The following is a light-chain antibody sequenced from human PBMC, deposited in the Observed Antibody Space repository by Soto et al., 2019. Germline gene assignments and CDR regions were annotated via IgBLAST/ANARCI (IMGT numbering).Light chain of an antibody. J-gene: IGKJ4*01. CDR1: QDISSS. CDR3: QQLASYPIGT. CDR2: DAS. Sequence: QLTQSPSFLSASVGDRVTITCRASQDISSSLAWYQQKPGKAPKLLIYDASTLQTGVPSRFRGSGSGTEFTLTISSLQPEDFATYSCQQLASYPIGTFGGGTKVEIK. V-gene: IGKV1-9*01.